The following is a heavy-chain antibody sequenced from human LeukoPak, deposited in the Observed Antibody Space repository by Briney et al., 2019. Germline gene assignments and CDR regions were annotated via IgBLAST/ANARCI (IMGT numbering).Heavy chain of an antibody. D-gene: IGHD1-26*01. V-gene: IGHV3-33*06. CDR1: GFTFSSYG. CDR3: AKGAQKSGSPDY. Sequence: GRSLRLSCAASGFTFSSYGMHWVRQAPGKGLEWVAVIWYDGSNKYYADSVKGRFTISRDNSKNTLYLQMNSLRAEDTAVYYCAKGAQKSGSPDYWGQGTLVTVSS. CDR2: IWYDGSNK. J-gene: IGHJ4*02.